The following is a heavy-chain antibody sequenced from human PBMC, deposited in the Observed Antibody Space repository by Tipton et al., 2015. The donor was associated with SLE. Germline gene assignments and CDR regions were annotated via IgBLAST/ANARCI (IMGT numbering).Heavy chain of an antibody. D-gene: IGHD3-3*01. J-gene: IGHJ6*03. CDR3: AGLLVYDFWSGYPQYYYYYMDV. Sequence: TLSLTCAVYGGSFSGYYWSWIRQPPGKGLEWIGEINHSGSTNYNPSLKSRVTISVDTSKNQFSLKLSSVTAADTAVYYCAGLLVYDFWSGYPQYYYYYMDVWGKGTTVTVSS. V-gene: IGHV4-34*01. CDR1: GGSFSGYY. CDR2: INHSGST.